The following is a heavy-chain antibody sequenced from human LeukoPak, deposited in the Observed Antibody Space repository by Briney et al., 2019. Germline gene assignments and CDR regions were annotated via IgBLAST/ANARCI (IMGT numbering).Heavy chain of an antibody. CDR3: TKEGLPSGSSWSAWFDP. CDR1: GFTVSINS. J-gene: IGHJ5*02. D-gene: IGHD3-10*01. V-gene: IGHV3-66*02. Sequence: PGGSLRLSCTVSGFTVSINSMSWVRQAPGKGLEWVSFIYSGGNTHYSDSVKGRFTISRDNSKNTLYLQMNSLRAEDTAVYYCTKEGLPSGSSWSAWFDPWGQGTLVTVSS. CDR2: IYSGGNT.